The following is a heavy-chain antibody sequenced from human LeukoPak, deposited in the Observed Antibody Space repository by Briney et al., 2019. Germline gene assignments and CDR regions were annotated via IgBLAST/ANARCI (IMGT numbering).Heavy chain of an antibody. J-gene: IGHJ4*02. V-gene: IGHV1-46*01. CDR3: AREMRSSKALDY. Sequence: GASVKVSCKTSGYMFTVYYLHWVRQAPGQGLEWMGMISPTGGTTRYSQKFQGRISMTRDMSTSTVYMDLSSLRFEDTAVYHCAREMRSSKALDYWGQGTLVTVSS. CDR1: GYMFTVYY. CDR2: ISPTGGTT. D-gene: IGHD2/OR15-2a*01.